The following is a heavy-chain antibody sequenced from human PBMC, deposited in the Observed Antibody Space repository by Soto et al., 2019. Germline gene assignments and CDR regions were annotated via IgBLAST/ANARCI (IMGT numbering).Heavy chain of an antibody. CDR2: IIPILGIA. CDR3: AGDSEYYYGMDD. J-gene: IGHJ6*02. Sequence: RASVKVSCKASGGTFSSYTISWVRQAPGQGLEWMGRIIPILGIANYAQKFQGRVTITADKSTSTAYMELSSPRSEDTAVYYWAGDSEYYYGMDDGGQGTTATVSS. V-gene: IGHV1-69*04. CDR1: GGTFSSYT.